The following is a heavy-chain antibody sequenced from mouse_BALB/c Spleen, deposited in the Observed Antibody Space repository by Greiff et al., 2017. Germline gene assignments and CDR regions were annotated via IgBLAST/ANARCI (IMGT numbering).Heavy chain of an antibody. D-gene: IGHD2-3*01. V-gene: IGHV6-6*02. Sequence: DVKLVESGGGLVQPGGSMKLSCVASGFTFSNYWMNWVRQSPEKGLEWVAEIRLKSNNYATHYAESVKGRFTISRDDSKSSVYLQMNNLRAEDTGIYYCTRRWAFYAMDYWGQGTSVTVSS. CDR3: TRRWAFYAMDY. J-gene: IGHJ4*01. CDR1: GFTFSNYW. CDR2: IRLKSNNYAT.